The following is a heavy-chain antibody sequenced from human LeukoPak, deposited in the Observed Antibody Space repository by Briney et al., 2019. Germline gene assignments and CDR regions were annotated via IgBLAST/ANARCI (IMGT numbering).Heavy chain of an antibody. V-gene: IGHV3-23*01. J-gene: IGHJ4*02. CDR2: ITPSSGSK. CDR3: AKGRPYDYVWGTYRTGFDY. D-gene: IGHD3-16*02. Sequence: GGSLRLSCAASGFTFSSYAMSWVRQAPGERLEWVSAITPSSGSKYYADSVKGRFTISRDNSKNTLYLQMNSLRAEDTAVYYCAKGRPYDYVWGTYRTGFDYWGQGTLVTVS. CDR1: GFTFSSYA.